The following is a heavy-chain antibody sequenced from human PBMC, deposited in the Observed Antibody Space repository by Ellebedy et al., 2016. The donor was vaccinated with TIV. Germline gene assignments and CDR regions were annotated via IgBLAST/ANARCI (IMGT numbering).Heavy chain of an antibody. CDR3: ATDFGAGDWFDP. CDR1: GYTFTSYY. Sequence: AASVKVSCKASGYTFTSYYMHWVRQALGQGLEWMGIINPSGGSTSYAQKFQGRVTMTRDTSTSTVYMELSSLRSEDTAVYYCATDFGAGDWFDPWGQGTLVTVSS. D-gene: IGHD3-3*01. V-gene: IGHV1-46*01. CDR2: INPSGGST. J-gene: IGHJ5*02.